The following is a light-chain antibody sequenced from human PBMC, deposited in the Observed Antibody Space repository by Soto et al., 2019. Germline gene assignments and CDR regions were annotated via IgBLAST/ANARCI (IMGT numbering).Light chain of an antibody. Sequence: PGERATLSCRASESISSHYIAWYQHKPGQAPRLLIFGASTRATGIPYRFSGSWSGTDFTLTISRLEPEDFAMYYCNNFGYYPFTFGPQNPVHIK. V-gene: IGKV3-20*01. J-gene: IGKJ3*01. CDR3: NNFGYYPFT. CDR1: ESISSHY. CDR2: GAS.